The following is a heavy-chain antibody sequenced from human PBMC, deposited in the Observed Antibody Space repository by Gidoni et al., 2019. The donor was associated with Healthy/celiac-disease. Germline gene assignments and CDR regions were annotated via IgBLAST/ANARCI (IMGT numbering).Heavy chain of an antibody. V-gene: IGHV1-18*01. CDR2: ISAYNGNT. CDR1: GYTFTSYG. J-gene: IGHJ6*03. CDR3: ARAYSGYDYQYYYYYYMDV. D-gene: IGHD5-12*01. Sequence: QVQLVQSRAVVKKPGASVKVSCTAPGYTFTSYGLSWVRQAPGQGLEWMGWISAYNGNTNDAQKLQSRGTMTTDTSTSTAYMELRSLRSDDTAVDYCARAYSGYDYQYYYYYYMDVWGKGTTVTVSS.